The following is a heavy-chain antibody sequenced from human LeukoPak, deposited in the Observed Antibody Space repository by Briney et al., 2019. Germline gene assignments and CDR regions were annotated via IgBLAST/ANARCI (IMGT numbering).Heavy chain of an antibody. D-gene: IGHD3-10*01. J-gene: IGHJ4*02. CDR2: ISSDGNNK. CDR1: GFSFANYA. Sequence: GGSLRLSCAASGFSFANYAMHWVRQAPGKGLEWVAVISSDGNNKYYTDSVKGRFTISRDNSKNTLYLQMNSLRAEDTAVYYCAKDFTYGSGSYYYFDYWGQGTLVTVSS. V-gene: IGHV3-30*18. CDR3: AKDFTYGSGSYYYFDY.